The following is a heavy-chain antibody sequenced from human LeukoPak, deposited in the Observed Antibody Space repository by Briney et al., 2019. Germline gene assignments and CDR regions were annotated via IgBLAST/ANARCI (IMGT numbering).Heavy chain of an antibody. J-gene: IGHJ4*02. D-gene: IGHD2-2*02. Sequence: GGSLRLSCAASGFTFSSYAMSWVRQAPGKGLEWVSAISGSGGSTYYADSVKGRFTISRDNSKNTLYLQMNSLRAEDTAVYYCAKEDIVVVPAAIPVGYFDYWGQGTLVTVSS. V-gene: IGHV3-23*01. CDR2: ISGSGGST. CDR3: AKEDIVVVPAAIPVGYFDY. CDR1: GFTFSSYA.